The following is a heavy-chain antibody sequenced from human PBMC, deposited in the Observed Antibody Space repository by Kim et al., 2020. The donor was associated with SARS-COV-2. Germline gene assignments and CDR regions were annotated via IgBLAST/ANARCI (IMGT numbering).Heavy chain of an antibody. V-gene: IGHV3-11*01. CDR3: AREWYNWFAP. Sequence: GGSLRLSCATSGFTFSDYYMTWMRQAAGKGLEWVSYISSSGGTMYYADSVKGRFTISRDNAKNSLYLQMNRLRAEDTAVYYCAREWYNWFAPWGQGTLVTVSS. CDR2: ISSSGGTM. J-gene: IGHJ5*02. D-gene: IGHD2-8*01. CDR1: GFTFSDYY.